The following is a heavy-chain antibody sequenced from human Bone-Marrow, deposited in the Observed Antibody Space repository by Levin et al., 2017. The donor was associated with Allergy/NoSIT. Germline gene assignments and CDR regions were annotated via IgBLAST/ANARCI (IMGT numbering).Heavy chain of an antibody. V-gene: IGHV3-33*01. Sequence: RGESLKISCAASGFTLSSYAMHWVRQAPGKGLEWVAVIWYDGSNQYYADSVKGRFTISRDSANNRLYLQMNSLRAEDTAVYYCARDRSDFGDFLDYWGQGTLVTVSS. CDR1: GFTLSSYA. J-gene: IGHJ4*02. D-gene: IGHD4-17*01. CDR2: IWYDGSNQ. CDR3: ARDRSDFGDFLDY.